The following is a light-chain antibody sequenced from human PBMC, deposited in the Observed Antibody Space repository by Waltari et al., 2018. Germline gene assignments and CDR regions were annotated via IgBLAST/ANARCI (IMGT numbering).Light chain of an antibody. CDR1: QSVGRA. CDR2: DAS. J-gene: IGKJ1*01. Sequence: EIVLTQSPGTLALSPGERATLSCRPSQSVGRALAWYQQKPGQAPRLLIYDASSRATGISDKFSGSGSGTDFSLTISRVEPEDFAVYFCQMYVRLPVTFGQGTKVEVK. CDR3: QMYVRLPVT. V-gene: IGKV3-20*01.